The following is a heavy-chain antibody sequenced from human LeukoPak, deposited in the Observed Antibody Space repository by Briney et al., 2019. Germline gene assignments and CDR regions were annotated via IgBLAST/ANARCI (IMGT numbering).Heavy chain of an antibody. CDR2: ISGSGGST. CDR1: GFTFSSYA. J-gene: IGHJ3*02. D-gene: IGHD5-18*01. CDR3: ARAYTTTVDTAITPDAFDI. V-gene: IGHV3-23*01. Sequence: GGSLRLSCAASGFTFSSYAMSWVRQAPGKGLEWVSAISGSGGSTYYADSVMGRFTISRDNAKNSLYLQMNSLRAEDTAVYYCARAYTTTVDTAITPDAFDIWGQGTMVTVSS.